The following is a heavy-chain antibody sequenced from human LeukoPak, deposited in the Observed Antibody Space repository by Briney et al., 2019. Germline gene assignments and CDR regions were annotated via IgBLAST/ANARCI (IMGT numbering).Heavy chain of an antibody. CDR2: INSNRGGT. CDR1: GYTFTNYY. D-gene: IGHD3-3*01. Sequence: ASGKVSCKASGYTFTNYYIHWVRQAPGQGLEWMGWINSNRGGTNYAQKFQGRVTMTRDTSISTAYMELRSVRSDDTAVYYCARDHGDDAFDIWGPGTMVTVSS. J-gene: IGHJ3*02. CDR3: ARDHGDDAFDI. V-gene: IGHV1-2*02.